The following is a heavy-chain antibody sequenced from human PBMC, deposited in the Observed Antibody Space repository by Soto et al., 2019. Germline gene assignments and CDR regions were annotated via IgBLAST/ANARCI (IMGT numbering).Heavy chain of an antibody. V-gene: IGHV3-23*01. Sequence: GGSLRLSCAASRFTFSNNAMSWVRQAPGKGLECVSAISENGGDTYYADSVKGRFTISRDNSKNTLYLQMNSLRAEDTAVYYCAKHLVVVAATKYYFDYWGQGTLVTVSS. J-gene: IGHJ4*02. CDR1: RFTFSNNA. CDR3: AKHLVVVAATKYYFDY. CDR2: ISENGGDT. D-gene: IGHD2-15*01.